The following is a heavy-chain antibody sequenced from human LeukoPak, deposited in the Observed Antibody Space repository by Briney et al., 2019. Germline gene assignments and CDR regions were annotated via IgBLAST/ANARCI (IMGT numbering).Heavy chain of an antibody. D-gene: IGHD1-7*01. Sequence: GGSLRLSCVASGFTFSSYSMNWVRQAPGKGLEWVSYISSSSLTIYYADSVKGRFTISRDNAKNSLYLQMNSLRAEDTAVYYCARVTGTTFVVFDSWGQGTLVTVSS. J-gene: IGHJ4*02. V-gene: IGHV3-48*01. CDR1: GFTFSSYS. CDR3: ARVTGTTFVVFDS. CDR2: ISSSSLTI.